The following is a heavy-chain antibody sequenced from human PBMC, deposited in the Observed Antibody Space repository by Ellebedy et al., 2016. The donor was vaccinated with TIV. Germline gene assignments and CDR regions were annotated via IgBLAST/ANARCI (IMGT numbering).Heavy chain of an antibody. CDR2: IIPIVGTA. CDR3: ARDFLRAPDGSGTYNNWLDP. J-gene: IGHJ5*02. V-gene: IGHV1-69*13. D-gene: IGHD3-10*01. CDR1: GGTFSNYA. Sequence: ASVKVSXXASGGTFSNYAISWVRQAPGQGLEWMGAIIPIVGTANYAQKFQDGVTIIADESTRTAYMELSSLRSEDTAVYYCARDFLRAPDGSGTYNNWLDPWGQGTLVTVSS.